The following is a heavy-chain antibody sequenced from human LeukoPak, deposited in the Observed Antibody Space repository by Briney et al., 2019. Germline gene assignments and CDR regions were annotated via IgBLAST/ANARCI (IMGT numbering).Heavy chain of an antibody. D-gene: IGHD6-25*01. Sequence: PSETLSLTCTVSGGPINSHYWSWIRQPPGKGLECIGYIYYSGSTKYNPSLNSRATISLDTSKNQFFLKLTSVTAADTAVYYCARDGDSGGWFDSWGQGALVTVSS. CDR1: GGPINSHY. V-gene: IGHV4-59*11. CDR3: ARDGDSGGWFDS. CDR2: IYYSGST. J-gene: IGHJ5*01.